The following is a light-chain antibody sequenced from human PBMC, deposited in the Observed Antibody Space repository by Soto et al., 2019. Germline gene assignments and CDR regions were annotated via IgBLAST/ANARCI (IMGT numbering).Light chain of an antibody. V-gene: IGKV3-15*01. Sequence: EIVMTQSPATLSVSPGERATLSCRASQSVSSNLAWYQQKPGQAPRLLIYDASTRATGIPARFSGSGSGTEFTLTISSLQSEDCAVYYCQQYNNWPLTFGGGTKVEIK. CDR2: DAS. CDR3: QQYNNWPLT. CDR1: QSVSSN. J-gene: IGKJ4*01.